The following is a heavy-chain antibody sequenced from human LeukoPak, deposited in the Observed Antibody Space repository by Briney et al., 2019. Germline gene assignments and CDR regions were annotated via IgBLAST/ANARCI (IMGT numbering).Heavy chain of an antibody. J-gene: IGHJ5*02. CDR3: AREGAFYMYYYGSGSSPGWFDP. CDR2: ISYDGSNK. V-gene: IGHV3-30-3*01. Sequence: GGSLRLSCAASGFTFSSYAMHWVRQAPGKGLEWVAVISYDGSNKYYADSVKGRFTISRDNSKNTLYLQMNSLRAEDTAVYYCAREGAFYMYYYGSGSSPGWFDPWGQGTLVTVSS. D-gene: IGHD3-10*01. CDR1: GFTFSSYA.